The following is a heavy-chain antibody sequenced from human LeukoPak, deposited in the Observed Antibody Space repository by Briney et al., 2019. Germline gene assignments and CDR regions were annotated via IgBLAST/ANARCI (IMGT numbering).Heavy chain of an antibody. CDR3: AGTPFRGYCSSTSCLFDY. CDR1: GGSISSYY. J-gene: IGHJ4*02. V-gene: IGHV4-59*12. CDR2: IYYSGST. D-gene: IGHD2-2*01. Sequence: PSETLSLTCTVSGGSISSYYWSWIRQPPGKGLEWIGYIYYSGSTNYNPSLKSRVTMSVDTSKNQFSLKLSSVTAADTAVYYCAGTPFRGYCSSTSCLFDYWGQGTLVTVSS.